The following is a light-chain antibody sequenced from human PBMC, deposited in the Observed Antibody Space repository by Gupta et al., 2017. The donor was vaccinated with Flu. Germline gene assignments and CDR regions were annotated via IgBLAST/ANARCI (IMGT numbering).Light chain of an antibody. Sequence: ATLSVSPGESATLSCRASQTVRSNLAWYQQKPGQAPRLLIYGASTRATGVPARFSGSGSGTDVTLTISSRQSEDFAGYYCQQYNNWPPYTFGQGTKLEIK. V-gene: IGKV3-15*01. CDR3: QQYNNWPPYT. CDR1: QTVRSN. CDR2: GAS. J-gene: IGKJ2*01.